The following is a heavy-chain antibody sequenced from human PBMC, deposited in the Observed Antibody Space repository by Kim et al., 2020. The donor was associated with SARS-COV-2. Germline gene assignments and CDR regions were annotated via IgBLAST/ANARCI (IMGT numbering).Heavy chain of an antibody. D-gene: IGHD3-9*01. CDR2: INRRGST. Sequence: GGSLRLSCATSGFSLDVYTVHWVRQAPGKGLEWVSLINRRGSTSHAASLEGRFTISRDKRRNSIFLQMNSLTSEDTAFHYCTKELFTGWPNLESWGRGTLVTVSS. J-gene: IGHJ5*01. V-gene: IGHV3-43*01. CDR1: GFSLDVYT. CDR3: TKELFTGWPNLES.